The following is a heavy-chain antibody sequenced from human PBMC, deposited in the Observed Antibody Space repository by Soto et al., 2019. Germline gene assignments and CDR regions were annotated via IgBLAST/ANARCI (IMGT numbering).Heavy chain of an antibody. CDR2: INPSGGST. CDR1: GYTFTSYY. Sequence: ASVKVSCKASGYTFTSYYMHWVRQAPGQGLEWMGIINPSGGSTSYAQKFQGRVTMTRDTSTSTVYMELSSLRSEDTAVYYCARDRPDSSGWYSCYFDYWGQGTLVTVSS. V-gene: IGHV1-46*01. D-gene: IGHD6-19*01. J-gene: IGHJ4*02. CDR3: ARDRPDSSGWYSCYFDY.